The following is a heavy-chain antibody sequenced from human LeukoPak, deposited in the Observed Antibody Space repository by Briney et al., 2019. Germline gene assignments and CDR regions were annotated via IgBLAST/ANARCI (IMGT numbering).Heavy chain of an antibody. V-gene: IGHV3-15*01. CDR2: IKSKTDGGTT. D-gene: IGHD2-2*01. Sequence: GGSLRLSCAASGFTFSNAWMSWVRQAPGKGLEWVGRIKSKTDGGTTDYAAPVKGGFTISRDDSKNTLYLQMNSLKTEDTAVYYCTTVQTHYCSSTSCYPFDYWGQGTLVTVSS. CDR3: TTVQTHYCSSTSCYPFDY. J-gene: IGHJ4*02. CDR1: GFTFSNAW.